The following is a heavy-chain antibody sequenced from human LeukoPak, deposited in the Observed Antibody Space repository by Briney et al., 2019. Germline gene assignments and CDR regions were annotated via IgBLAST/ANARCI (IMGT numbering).Heavy chain of an antibody. CDR1: GGSISSYY. D-gene: IGHD2-15*01. J-gene: IGHJ3*02. V-gene: IGHV4-59*08. CDR2: IYYSGST. CDR3: ASALDIVVVVAATCAFDI. Sequence: SETLSLTCTVSGGSISSYYWSWIRQPPGKGLEWIGYIYYSGSTNYNPSLKSRVTISVDTSKNQFSLKLSSVTAADTAVYYCASALDIVVVVAATCAFDIWGQGTMVTVSS.